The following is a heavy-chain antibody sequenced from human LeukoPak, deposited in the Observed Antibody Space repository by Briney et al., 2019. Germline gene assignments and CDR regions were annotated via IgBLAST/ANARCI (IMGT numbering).Heavy chain of an antibody. CDR2: IKSKTDGGTT. V-gene: IGHV3-15*01. D-gene: IGHD5-12*01. CDR3: TPDLVVIVATFRQGGVDY. CDR1: GFTFSNAW. Sequence: GGSLRLSCAASGFTFSNAWMSWVRQAPGKGLEWVGRIKSKTDGGTTDYAAPVKARLTISRDDSTNTLYPQMNSLKTEDTAVYYCTPDLVVIVATFRQGGVDYWAQGSVATVSS. J-gene: IGHJ4*02.